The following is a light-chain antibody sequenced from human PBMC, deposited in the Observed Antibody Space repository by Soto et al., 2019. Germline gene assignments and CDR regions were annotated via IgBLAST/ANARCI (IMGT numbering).Light chain of an antibody. Sequence: DFQMTQSPSTLSASVGDRVTITCRASQSISTWLAWYQQKAGKAPKLLIYKASILESGVPSRFSGSGSGTEFTLTISSLQPDDFATYYCQQYNTYWTFGQGTKVEIK. V-gene: IGKV1-5*03. CDR1: QSISTW. CDR3: QQYNTYWT. J-gene: IGKJ1*01. CDR2: KAS.